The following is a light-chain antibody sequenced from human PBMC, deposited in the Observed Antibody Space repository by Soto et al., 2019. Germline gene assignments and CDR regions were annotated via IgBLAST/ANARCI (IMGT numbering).Light chain of an antibody. V-gene: IGKV1-5*01. CDR2: DAS. Sequence: DIQMTQSPSTLSASVGDRVTITCRASQSISSWLAWYQQKPGQAPKLLIYDASSLESGVPSRFSGSGSGTEFTLTISSLQPDDFATYYCQQYNSYHWTFGQGTKVEIK. CDR1: QSISSW. J-gene: IGKJ1*01. CDR3: QQYNSYHWT.